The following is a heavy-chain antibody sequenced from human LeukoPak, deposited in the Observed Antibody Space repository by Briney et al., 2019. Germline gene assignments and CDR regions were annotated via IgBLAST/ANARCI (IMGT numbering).Heavy chain of an antibody. V-gene: IGHV4-59*08. CDR2: IYYSGST. CDR1: GGSISSYY. J-gene: IGHJ4*02. CDR3: AGTYYDILTGLAPFDY. Sequence: SETLSLTCTVSGGSISSYYWSWIRQPPGKGLEWIGYIYYSGSTNYIPSLKSRVTISVDTSKNQFSLKLSSVTAADTAVYYCAGTYYDILTGLAPFDYWGQGTLVTVFS. D-gene: IGHD3-9*01.